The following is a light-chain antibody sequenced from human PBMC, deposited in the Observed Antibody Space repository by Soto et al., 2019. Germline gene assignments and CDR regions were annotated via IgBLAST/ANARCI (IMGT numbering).Light chain of an antibody. V-gene: IGKV3-15*01. Sequence: EIVMTQSPATLSVSPGERATLSCRASQSVGSNLAWYQQKPGQAPRLLIYGASTRATGIPARFSGSGSGTEFTLTISSVQSEDFAMYFCQQYNNWPPDMTFGQGTKVEIK. CDR2: GAS. CDR3: QQYNNWPPDMT. J-gene: IGKJ1*01. CDR1: QSVGSN.